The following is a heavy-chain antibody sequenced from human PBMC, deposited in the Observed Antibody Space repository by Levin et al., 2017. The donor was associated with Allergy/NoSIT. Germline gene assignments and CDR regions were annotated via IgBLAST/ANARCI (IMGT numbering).Heavy chain of an antibody. D-gene: IGHD2-15*01. Sequence: ASVKVSCKASGYTFSSYTIHWVRQVPGQRLEWMGWINAGNGDTSLSQKFPGRIAITRDASTNTISLELRSLRSGDTAVYFCARDFCSGTTCSLFGYWGQGTLVTVST. CDR3: ARDFCSGTTCSLFGY. J-gene: IGHJ4*02. CDR1: GYTFSSYT. CDR2: INAGNGDT. V-gene: IGHV1-3*01.